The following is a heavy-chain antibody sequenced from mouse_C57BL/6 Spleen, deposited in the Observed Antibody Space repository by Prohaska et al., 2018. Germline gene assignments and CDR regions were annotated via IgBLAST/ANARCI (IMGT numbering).Heavy chain of an antibody. V-gene: IGHV1-80*01. CDR3: ARGGNSYYFDY. D-gene: IGHD4-1*02. Sequence: GASVKISCKASGHAFSSYWMNWVKQRPGKGLEWIGQIYPGDGDTNYNGKFKGKATLTADKSSSTAYMQLSSLTSEDSAVYFCARGGNSYYFDYWGQGTTLTVSS. CDR2: IYPGDGDT. CDR1: GHAFSSYW. J-gene: IGHJ2*01.